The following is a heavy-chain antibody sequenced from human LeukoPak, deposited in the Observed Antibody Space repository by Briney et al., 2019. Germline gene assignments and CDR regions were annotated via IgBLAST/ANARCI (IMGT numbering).Heavy chain of an antibody. D-gene: IGHD6-13*01. CDR3: ARDRGGSSWYYFDN. Sequence: SQTLSLTCAISRDSVSRDTAAWNWVRQSPSRGLEWLGRTYYRSKWYNDYAVSVKSRITINPDTSKNQFSLQLNSVTPEDTAVYYCARDRGGSSWYYFDNWGRGSLVTVSS. J-gene: IGHJ4*02. CDR1: RDSVSRDTAA. V-gene: IGHV6-1*01. CDR2: TYYRSKWYN.